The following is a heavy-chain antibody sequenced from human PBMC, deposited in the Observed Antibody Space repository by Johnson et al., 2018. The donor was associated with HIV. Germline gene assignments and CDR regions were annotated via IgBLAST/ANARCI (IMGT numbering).Heavy chain of an antibody. D-gene: IGHD3-22*01. Sequence: VQLVESGGGLVQPGRSLRLSCAASGFTFDDYCMSWVRQGPGKGLEWVSVIYSGGSTYYADSVKGRFTISRDNSKNTLYLQMNSLRAEDTAVYYCARAPIYYYDSPRHAFDIWGQGTMVTVSS. CDR3: ARAPIYYYDSPRHAFDI. CDR2: IYSGGST. V-gene: IGHV3-66*01. J-gene: IGHJ3*02. CDR1: GFTFDDYC.